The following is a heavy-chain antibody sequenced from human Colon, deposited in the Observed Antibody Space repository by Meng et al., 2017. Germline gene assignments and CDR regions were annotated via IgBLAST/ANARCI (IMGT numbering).Heavy chain of an antibody. Sequence: GESLKISCAASGFTFSSYWMSWVRQAPGKGLEWVANIKQDGSEKYYVDSVKGRFTISRDNAKNSLYLQMNSLRAEDTAVYYCARDSGWYPYYYYYGMDVWGQGNTVTVSS. V-gene: IGHV3-7*01. CDR1: GFTFSSYW. J-gene: IGHJ6*02. D-gene: IGHD6-19*01. CDR2: IKQDGSEK. CDR3: ARDSGWYPYYYYYGMDV.